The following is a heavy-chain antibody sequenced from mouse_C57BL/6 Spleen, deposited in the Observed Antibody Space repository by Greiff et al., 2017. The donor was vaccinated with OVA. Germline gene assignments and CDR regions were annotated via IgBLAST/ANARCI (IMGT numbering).Heavy chain of an antibody. Sequence: QVQLKQSGAELAKPGASVKLSCKASGYTFTSYWMHWVKQRPGQGLEWIGYINPSSGYTKYNQKFKDKATLTADKSSSTAYMQLSSLTYEDSAVYYCAGTFYDVTGAMDYWGQGTSVTVSS. D-gene: IGHD2-3*01. CDR2: INPSSGYT. V-gene: IGHV1-7*01. CDR1: GYTFTSYW. J-gene: IGHJ4*01. CDR3: AGTFYDVTGAMDY.